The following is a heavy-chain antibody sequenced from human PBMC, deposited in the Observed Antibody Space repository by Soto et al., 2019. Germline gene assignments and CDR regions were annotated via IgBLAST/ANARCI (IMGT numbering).Heavy chain of an antibody. CDR1: GFTFSSYA. Sequence: QVQLVESGGGVVQPGRSLRLSCAASGFTFSSYAMHWVRQAPGNGLEWVAVIWYDGSNKNYADSVKGRFTISRDNSKNTLSLQMHSLRTEDTAVYYCAKARHGSGTYSYFDYWGQGILVTVSS. CDR2: IWYDGSNK. CDR3: AKARHGSGTYSYFDY. V-gene: IGHV3-30*18. J-gene: IGHJ4*02. D-gene: IGHD3-10*01.